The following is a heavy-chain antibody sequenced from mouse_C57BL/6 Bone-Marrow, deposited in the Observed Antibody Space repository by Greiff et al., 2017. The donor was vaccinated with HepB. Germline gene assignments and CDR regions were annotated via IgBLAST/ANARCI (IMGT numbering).Heavy chain of an antibody. CDR3: AIYYYGSSPFAY. CDR2: IYPRSGNT. CDR1: GYTFTSYG. D-gene: IGHD1-1*01. J-gene: IGHJ3*01. V-gene: IGHV1-81*01. Sequence: VQLQQSGAELARPGASVKLSCKASGYTFTSYGISWVKQRTGQGLEWIGEIYPRSGNTYYNEKFKGKATLTADKSSSTAYMELRSLTSEDSAVYFCAIYYYGSSPFAYWGQGTLVTVSA.